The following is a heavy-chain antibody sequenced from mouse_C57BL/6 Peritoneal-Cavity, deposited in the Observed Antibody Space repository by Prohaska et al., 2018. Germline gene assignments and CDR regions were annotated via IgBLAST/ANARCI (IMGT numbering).Heavy chain of an antibody. Sequence: QVQLKQSGAELVRPGASVKLSCKASGYTFTDYYINWVKQRPGQGLAWIARIYPGSGNTYYNEKFKGKATLTAEKSSSTAYMQLSSLTSEDSAVYFCAREVDYWGQGTTLTVSS. V-gene: IGHV1-76*01. J-gene: IGHJ2*01. CDR2: IYPGSGNT. CDR1: GYTFTDYY. CDR3: AREVDY.